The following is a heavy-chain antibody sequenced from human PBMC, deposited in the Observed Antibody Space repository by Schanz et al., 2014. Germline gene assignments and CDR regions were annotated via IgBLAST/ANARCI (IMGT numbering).Heavy chain of an antibody. D-gene: IGHD2-2*01. V-gene: IGHV3-21*01. CDR2: ISSSSSHM. Sequence: EVQLVESGGGLVKPGGSLTLSCAASGFTFSSYSMNWVRQAPGKGLEWVSSISSSSSHMNYAGSVKGRFSISRDNAKNSLYLQMNSLRADDTAVYFCARDRHCSTTTCGTDWGQGTLVTVSS. CDR3: ARDRHCSTTTCGTD. CDR1: GFTFSSYS. J-gene: IGHJ4*02.